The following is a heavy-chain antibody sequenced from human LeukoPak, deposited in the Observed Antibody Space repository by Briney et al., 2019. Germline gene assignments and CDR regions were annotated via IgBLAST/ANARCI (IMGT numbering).Heavy chain of an antibody. CDR2: IRSDGINK. CDR3: ARGGGAGGSCLDY. J-gene: IGHJ4*02. CDR1: GFTFSSYE. V-gene: IGHV3-30*02. D-gene: IGHD2-15*01. Sequence: PGGSLRLSCAASGFTFSSYEMNWVRQAPGKGLEWVAFIRSDGINKYYAESAKGRFTISRDNSNNTLYVEMNSLRTEDTAVYYCARGGGAGGSCLDYWGQGTLVTVSS.